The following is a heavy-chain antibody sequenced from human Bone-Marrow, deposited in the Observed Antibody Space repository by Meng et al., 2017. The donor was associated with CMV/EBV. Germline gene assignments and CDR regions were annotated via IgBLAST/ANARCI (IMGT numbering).Heavy chain of an antibody. J-gene: IGHJ2*01. CDR3: ARGRGSALRRFHL. Sequence: SWAVSGGSFSGYYRSWIRQPPGKGLEWIGGINHSGSTNYNPTIKSRVTMSADTSNNPFSLKLSCVTAADTAVYYCARGRGSALRRFHLWGRGTLVTVSS. D-gene: IGHD3-16*01. CDR2: INHSGST. V-gene: IGHV4-34*01. CDR1: GGSFSGYY.